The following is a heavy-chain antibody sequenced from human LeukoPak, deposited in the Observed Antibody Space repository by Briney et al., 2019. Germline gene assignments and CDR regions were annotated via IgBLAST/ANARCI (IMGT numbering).Heavy chain of an antibody. V-gene: IGHV4-59*01. CDR1: GGSISSYY. J-gene: IGHJ6*02. D-gene: IGHD3-3*01. Sequence: PSETLSLTCTVSGGSISSYYWSWIRQPPGKGLEWIGYIYYSGSTNYNPSLKSRVTISVATSKNQFSLKLSSVTAADTAVYYCARGPAYYDFWSGYYYGMDVWGQGTTVTVSS. CDR2: IYYSGST. CDR3: ARGPAYYDFWSGYYYGMDV.